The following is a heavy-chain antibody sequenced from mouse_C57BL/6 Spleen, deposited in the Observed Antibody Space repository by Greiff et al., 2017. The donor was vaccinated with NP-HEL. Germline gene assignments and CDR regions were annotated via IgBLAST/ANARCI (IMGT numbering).Heavy chain of an antibody. Sequence: VQLKESGPGMVKPSQSLSLTCTVTGYSITSGYDWHWIRHFPGNQLEWMGYISYSGSTNYNPPLKSRIAITHDTSKNHFVLKLNSVTTEDTATCYCGRGGAFYDGPFGYWGQGTLVTVSA. D-gene: IGHD2-3*01. CDR3: GRGGAFYDGPFGY. J-gene: IGHJ3*02. CDR1: GYSITSGYD. V-gene: IGHV3-1*01. CDR2: ISYSGST.